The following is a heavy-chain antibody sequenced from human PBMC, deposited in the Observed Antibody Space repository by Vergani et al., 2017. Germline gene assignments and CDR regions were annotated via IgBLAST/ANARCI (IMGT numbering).Heavy chain of an antibody. CDR2: INPNSGGT. J-gene: IGHJ4*02. CDR3: AREFGGNVYFDY. D-gene: IGHD4-23*01. V-gene: IGHV1-2*02. Sequence: QVQLVQSGAEVKKPGASVKVSCKASGYTFTGYYMHWVRQAPGQGLEWMGWINPNSGGTNYAQKFQGRVTRTRDTSISTAYMELSSLRSEDTAVYYCAREFGGNVYFDYWGQGTLVTVSS. CDR1: GYTFTGYY.